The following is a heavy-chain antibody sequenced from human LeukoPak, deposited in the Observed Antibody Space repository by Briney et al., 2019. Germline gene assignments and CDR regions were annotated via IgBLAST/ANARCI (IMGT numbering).Heavy chain of an antibody. Sequence: ASVKVSCKASGYTFTSYGISWVRQAPEQGLEWMGWISAYNGNTNYAQKLQGRVTMTTDTSTSTAYMELRSLRSDDTAVYYCARGEDYYDSSGYGYWGQGTLVTVSP. CDR1: GYTFTSYG. CDR2: ISAYNGNT. J-gene: IGHJ4*02. D-gene: IGHD3-22*01. V-gene: IGHV1-18*01. CDR3: ARGEDYYDSSGYGY.